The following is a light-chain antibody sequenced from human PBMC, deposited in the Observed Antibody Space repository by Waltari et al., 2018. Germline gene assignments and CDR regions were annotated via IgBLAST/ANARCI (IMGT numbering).Light chain of an antibody. J-gene: IGLJ3*02. Sequence: QSVLTQPPSASGTPGRRVTISCSGSSSNIGSNYVYWYQQLPGTAPNLLIYRNNQRPSGVPDRFSGSKSGTSASLAISGLRSEDEADYYCAAWDDSLSVWVFGGGTKLTVL. V-gene: IGLV1-47*01. CDR1: SSNIGSNY. CDR3: AAWDDSLSVWV. CDR2: RNN.